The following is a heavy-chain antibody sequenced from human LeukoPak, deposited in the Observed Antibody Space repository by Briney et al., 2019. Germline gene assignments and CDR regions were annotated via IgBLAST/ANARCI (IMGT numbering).Heavy chain of an antibody. Sequence: GESLKISCKGSGYSFTSYWIGWVRQMPGKGLEWMGIIYPDDSDTRYSPSFEGQVFISVDKSISTAYLQWSSLKASDTATYYCARHGHCTNGVCYSNYYYYMAVWGKGTTATFSS. CDR2: IYPDDSDT. D-gene: IGHD2-8*01. CDR1: GYSFTSYW. V-gene: IGHV5-51*01. J-gene: IGHJ6*03. CDR3: ARHGHCTNGVCYSNYYYYMAV.